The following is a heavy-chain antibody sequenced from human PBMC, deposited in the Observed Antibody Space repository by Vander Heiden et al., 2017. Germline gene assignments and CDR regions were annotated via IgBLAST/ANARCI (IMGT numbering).Heavy chain of an antibody. J-gene: IGHJ6*02. CDR2: IYSAGST. V-gene: IGHV3-53*01. D-gene: IGHD2-15*01. CDR3: AREGSGGTGMDV. CDR1: GFIVTDNH. Sequence: EVQLVESGGGLIQPWGSLTLSCAASGFIVTDNHMNWVRQAPGKGLEWVSLIYSAGSTHYADSVKGRFTISRDSSKNTLYFQLNSLRTEDTAVYYCAREGSGGTGMDVWGQGTTVTVSS.